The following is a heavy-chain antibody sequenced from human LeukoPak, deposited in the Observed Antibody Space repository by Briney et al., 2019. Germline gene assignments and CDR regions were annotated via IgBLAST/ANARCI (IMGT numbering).Heavy chain of an antibody. Sequence: KPSETLSLTCAVSGGSISSSNWWSWVRQPPGKGLEWIGEIYHSGSTNYNPSLKSRVTISVDKSKNQFSLKLSSVTAADTAVYYCASVVYGSGSYSVDYWGQGTLVTVSS. CDR3: ASVVYGSGSYSVDY. J-gene: IGHJ4*02. CDR2: IYHSGST. V-gene: IGHV4-4*02. CDR1: GGSISSSNW. D-gene: IGHD3-10*01.